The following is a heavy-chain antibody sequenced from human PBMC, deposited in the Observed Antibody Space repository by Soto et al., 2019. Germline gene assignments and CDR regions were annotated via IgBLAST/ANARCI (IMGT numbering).Heavy chain of an antibody. Sequence: SETLSLTCIVSGGSIIGSYWSWSRQSPGKGLEWLGYVYYTGSTNYSPSLRSRVSISVDTSKNEFSLRLSPVTAADTAVYFCARSVAVPGAHIDYWGQGTQVTVSS. CDR1: GGSIIGSY. CDR2: VYYTGST. V-gene: IGHV4-59*01. D-gene: IGHD6-19*01. CDR3: ARSVAVPGAHIDY. J-gene: IGHJ4*02.